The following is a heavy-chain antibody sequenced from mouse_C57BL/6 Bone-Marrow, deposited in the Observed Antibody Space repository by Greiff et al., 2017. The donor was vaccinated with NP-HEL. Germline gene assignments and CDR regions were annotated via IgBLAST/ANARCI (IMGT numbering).Heavy chain of an antibody. J-gene: IGHJ3*01. V-gene: IGHV2-2*01. D-gene: IGHD2-4*01. CDR3: ARRRYYDYDGFAY. CDR2: IWSGGST. Sequence: QVQLQQSGPGLVQPSQSLSITCTVSGFSLTSYGVHWVRQSPGKGLEWLGVIWSGGSTDYNAAFISRLSISKDNSKGQVFFKMNSLQADDTAIYYCARRRYYDYDGFAYWGQGTLVTVSA. CDR1: GFSLTSYG.